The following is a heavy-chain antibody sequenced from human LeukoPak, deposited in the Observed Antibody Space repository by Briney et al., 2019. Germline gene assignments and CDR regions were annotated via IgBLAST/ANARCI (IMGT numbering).Heavy chain of an antibody. CDR3: ARATDPNWGLGGYFDF. Sequence: NPSETLSLTCAVSGGSISSGRYFWGWIRQPPGKGLEWIASIYYGTTIFYNPSLKSRVTISVDTSNNRLSLKLTSGTAADTAIYYCARATDPNWGLGGYFDFWGQGARVTVSS. D-gene: IGHD7-27*01. J-gene: IGHJ4*02. V-gene: IGHV4-39*07. CDR1: GGSISSGRYF. CDR2: IYYGTTI.